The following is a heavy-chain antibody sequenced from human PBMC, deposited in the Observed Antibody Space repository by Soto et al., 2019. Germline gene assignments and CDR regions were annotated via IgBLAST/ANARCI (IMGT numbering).Heavy chain of an antibody. CDR1: GGTFTTYT. V-gene: IGHV1-69*02. J-gene: IGHJ6*02. Sequence: SLKVSCKASGGTFTTYTVNWVRQAPGQGLEWMGRIIPILGIANYAQRFQGRVTITVDRSTRAVYMELNSLRSEDTAVYYCARGGSTRVVDYHYGLVFWGQGTTVTVSS. CDR2: IIPILGIA. CDR3: ARGGSTRVVDYHYGLVF. D-gene: IGHD1-26*01.